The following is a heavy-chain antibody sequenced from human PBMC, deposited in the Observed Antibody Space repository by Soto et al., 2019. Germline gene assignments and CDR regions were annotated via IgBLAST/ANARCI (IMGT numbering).Heavy chain of an antibody. J-gene: IGHJ5*02. D-gene: IGHD6-13*01. V-gene: IGHV4-59*01. CDR2: IYYSGST. Sequence: SETLSLTCTVSGGSISSYYWSWIRQPPGKGLEWIGYIYYSGSTNYNPSLKSRVTISVDTSKNQFSLKLSSVTAADTAVYYCARWGAAAGTDWFDPWGQGTLVTVSS. CDR3: ARWGAAAGTDWFDP. CDR1: GGSISSYY.